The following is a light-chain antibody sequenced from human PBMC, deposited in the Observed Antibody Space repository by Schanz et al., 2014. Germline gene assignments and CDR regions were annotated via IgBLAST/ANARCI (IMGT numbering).Light chain of an antibody. CDR1: SNDIGGHNY. Sequence: QSALTQPASVSGSPGQSITISCTGTSNDIGGHNYISWYQQHPGKAPKLMIYDVTNRPSGVSNRFSASKSGNTASLTISGLQAEDEADYYCCSYAGDTPHVALGGGTKLTVL. CDR3: CSYAGDTPHVA. J-gene: IGLJ2*01. CDR2: DVT. V-gene: IGLV2-14*03.